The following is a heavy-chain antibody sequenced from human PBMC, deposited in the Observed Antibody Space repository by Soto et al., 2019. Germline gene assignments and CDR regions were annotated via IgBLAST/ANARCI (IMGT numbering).Heavy chain of an antibody. Sequence: PGGSLRLACASCGFTVSSYAMHGVRQAPGKGLELVAIISYDGSNKYYGESVKGRFTIARDNSKNTLYPQMSSLRVDDTAVYYCARELSRGITMIGCEIHYWGPGTLGTVSS. D-gene: IGHD3-22*01. J-gene: IGHJ4*02. V-gene: IGHV3-30-3*01. CDR2: ISYDGSNK. CDR3: ARELSRGITMIGCEIHY. CDR1: GFTVSSYA.